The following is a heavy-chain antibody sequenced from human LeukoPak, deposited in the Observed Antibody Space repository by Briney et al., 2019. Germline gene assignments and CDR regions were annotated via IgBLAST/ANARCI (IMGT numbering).Heavy chain of an antibody. V-gene: IGHV5-51*01. CDR2: IYPGESDT. Sequence: RGEYPKISCKGSGYSLTSYWLGWVRQMPGEGLEWMGIIYPGESDTRYSPSFQGSVPISADKSLSTAYLQWSSLKASDTAMYYCARQTFSGSPLGIWGQGTMLTDSP. CDR1: GYSLTSYW. J-gene: IGHJ3*02. CDR3: ARQTFSGSPLGI. D-gene: IGHD1-26*01.